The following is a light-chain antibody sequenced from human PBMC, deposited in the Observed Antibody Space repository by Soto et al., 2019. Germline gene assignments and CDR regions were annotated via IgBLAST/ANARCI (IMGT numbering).Light chain of an antibody. V-gene: IGKV1-5*03. CDR2: KAS. J-gene: IGKJ1*01. CDR3: QEYNSYSRT. Sequence: DIQMTQSPSTLSASVGDRVTITCRASQSISSWLAWYQQKPGKAPKLLIYKASSLESGVTSRFSVSGSGTEFTLTISSLKPDDFATYSCQEYNSYSRTFGQGTKVEIK. CDR1: QSISSW.